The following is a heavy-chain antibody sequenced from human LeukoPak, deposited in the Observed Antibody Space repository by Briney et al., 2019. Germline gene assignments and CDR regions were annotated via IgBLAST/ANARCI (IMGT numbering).Heavy chain of an antibody. CDR3: ARGVATSNYYYYYLDV. D-gene: IGHD5-12*01. CDR2: VYYSGST. V-gene: IGHV4-31*03. CDR1: GVSISSGGYC. Sequence: ASETLSLTCTVSGVSISSGGYCWGWLRQHPGKGLGWIGNVYYSGSTYYNPSLKSRVTTSVDTSKNQFSLKLSSVTVADTAVYYCARGVATSNYYYYYLDVWGKGTTVTVSS. J-gene: IGHJ6*03.